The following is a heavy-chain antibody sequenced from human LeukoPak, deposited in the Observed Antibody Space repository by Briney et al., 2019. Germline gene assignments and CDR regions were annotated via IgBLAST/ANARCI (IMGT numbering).Heavy chain of an antibody. Sequence: GGSLRLSCAASGFTFSDYYMSWIRQAPGKGLEWVSYISSSGSTIYYADSVKGRFTISRDNAKNSLYLQMNSLRAEDTAVYYCARAHYYDSSGYPNAFDYWGQGTLVTVSS. CDR3: ARAHYYDSSGYPNAFDY. CDR2: ISSSGSTI. V-gene: IGHV3-11*04. CDR1: GFTFSDYY. J-gene: IGHJ4*02. D-gene: IGHD3-22*01.